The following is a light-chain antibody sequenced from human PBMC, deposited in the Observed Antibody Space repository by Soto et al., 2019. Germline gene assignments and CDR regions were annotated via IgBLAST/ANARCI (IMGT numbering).Light chain of an antibody. CDR1: QSVSSNY. J-gene: IGKJ1*01. CDR3: QQYGSSPT. CDR2: DVS. V-gene: IGKV3-20*01. Sequence: EIVLTQSPGTLSLSPGERATLSCRSRQSVSSNYLAWYQQKPDQAPRLVIYDVSGRATGIPDRFSGSGSGTAFTLTISRLEPEDFAVYYCQQYGSSPTFGQGTKVEIK.